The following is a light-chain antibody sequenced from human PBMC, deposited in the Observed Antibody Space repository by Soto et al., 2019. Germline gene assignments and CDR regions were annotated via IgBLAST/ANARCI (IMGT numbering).Light chain of an antibody. V-gene: IGKV1-9*01. J-gene: IGKJ1*01. CDR3: QQLFDSPIT. CDR2: AAS. CDR1: QVISTS. Sequence: IKLTQSPSFLSLSIGESVTITCRASQVISTSLAWYQVKPGKAPKLLIYAASTLESGVPSRFSATVSGTEFSLTITSLQPEDFATYYCQQLFDSPITFGQGTKVDI.